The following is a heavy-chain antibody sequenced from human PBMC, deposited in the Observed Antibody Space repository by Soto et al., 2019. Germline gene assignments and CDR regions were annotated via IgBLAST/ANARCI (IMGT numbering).Heavy chain of an antibody. V-gene: IGHV4-31*03. Sequence: PSETLSLTCTVSGGSISSGGYYWSWIRQHPGKGLEWIGYIYYSGSTYYNPSLKSRVTISVDTSKNQFYLKLSSVNAADTDVYYCSRVLEQQLDFDYWGQGTLVTVSS. CDR2: IYYSGST. CDR3: SRVLEQQLDFDY. D-gene: IGHD6-13*01. CDR1: GGSISSGGYY. J-gene: IGHJ4*02.